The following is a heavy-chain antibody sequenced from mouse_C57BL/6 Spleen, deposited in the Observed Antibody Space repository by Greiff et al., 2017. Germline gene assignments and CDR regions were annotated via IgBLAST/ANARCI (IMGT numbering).Heavy chain of an antibody. V-gene: IGHV3-6*01. CDR1: CYSITSGYY. J-gene: IGHJ2*01. D-gene: IGHD2-1*01. CDR3: ASDYYARGDY. Sequence: EVQLQESGPGLVKPSQSLSLTCSVTCYSITSGYYWNWIRQFPGNKLEWMGYISYDGSNNYNPSLKNRISITRDTSKNQFFLKLNSVTTEDTATYYCASDYYARGDYWGQGTTLTVSS. CDR2: ISYDGSN.